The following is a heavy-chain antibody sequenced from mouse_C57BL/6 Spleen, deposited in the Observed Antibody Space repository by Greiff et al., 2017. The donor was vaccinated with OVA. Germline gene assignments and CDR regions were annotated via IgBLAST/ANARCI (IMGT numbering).Heavy chain of an antibody. J-gene: IGHJ4*01. CDR3: ASREGGYMDY. Sequence: VQLQQPGAELVMPGASVKLSCKASGYTFTSYWMHWVKQRPGQGLEWIGEIDPSGGYTNYNQKFKGKSTLTVDKSSSTAYMQLSSLTSEDSAVYYCASREGGYMDYWGQGTSVTVSS. D-gene: IGHD3-3*01. CDR2: IDPSGGYT. V-gene: IGHV1-69*01. CDR1: GYTFTSYW.